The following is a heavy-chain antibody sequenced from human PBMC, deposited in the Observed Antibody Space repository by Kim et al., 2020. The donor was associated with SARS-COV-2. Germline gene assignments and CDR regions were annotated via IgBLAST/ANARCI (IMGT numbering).Heavy chain of an antibody. V-gene: IGHV1-18*01. CDR2: ISAYNGNT. CDR3: ARDEYSSGWYPGSYYFDY. J-gene: IGHJ4*02. Sequence: ASVKVSCKASGYTFTSYGISWVRQAPGQGLEWMGWISAYNGNTNYAQKLQGRVTVTTDTSTSTAYMELRSLRSDDTAVYYCARDEYSSGWYPGSYYFDYWGQGTLVTVSS. D-gene: IGHD6-19*01. CDR1: GYTFTSYG.